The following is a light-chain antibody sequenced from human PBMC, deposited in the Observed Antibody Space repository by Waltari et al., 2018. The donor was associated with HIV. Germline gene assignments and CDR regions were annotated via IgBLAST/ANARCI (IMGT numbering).Light chain of an antibody. CDR1: SGDLGNYNF. CDR3: CAYAGGWV. Sequence: QSALTQPRSVSGSPGQSVTISCTGTSGDLGNYNFFSWYQHHPGTAPTLVIYDVSKPPAGVPARFSGSKSANTASLTISGLRAEDEADYYCCAYAGGWVFGGGTEVTVL. V-gene: IGLV2-11*01. CDR2: DVS. J-gene: IGLJ3*02.